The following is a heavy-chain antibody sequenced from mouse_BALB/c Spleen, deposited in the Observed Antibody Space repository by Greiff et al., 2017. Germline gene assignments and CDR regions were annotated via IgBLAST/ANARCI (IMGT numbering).Heavy chain of an antibody. J-gene: IGHJ2*01. Sequence: EVKLQESGPGLVKPSQSLSLTCTVTGYSITSDYAWNWIRQFPGNKLEWMGYISYSGSTSYNPSLKSRISITRDTSKNQFFLQLNSVTTEDTATYYCARDYYYGSSFDYWGQGTTLTVSS. CDR1: GYSITSDYA. CDR3: ARDYYYGSSFDY. CDR2: ISYSGST. V-gene: IGHV3-2*02. D-gene: IGHD1-1*01.